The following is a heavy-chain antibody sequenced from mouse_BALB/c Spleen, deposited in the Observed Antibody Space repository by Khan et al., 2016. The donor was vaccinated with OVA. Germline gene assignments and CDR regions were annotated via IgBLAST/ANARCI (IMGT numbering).Heavy chain of an antibody. CDR3: ARHYRYDEYYYAMEY. CDR2: INPSSGYT. CDR1: GYTFTTYT. J-gene: IGHJ4*01. V-gene: IGHV1-4*01. D-gene: IGHD2-14*01. Sequence: VELVESGAELARPGASVKMSCKASGYTFTTYTMHWVKQRPGQGLEWIGYINPSSGYTNYNQKFKDKATLTADKSSSPAYMQLSSLTSEESAVYYWARHYRYDEYYYAMEYWGKGTSGTVSS.